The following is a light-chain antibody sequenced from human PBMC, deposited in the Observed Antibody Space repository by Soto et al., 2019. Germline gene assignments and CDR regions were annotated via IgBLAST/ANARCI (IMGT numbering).Light chain of an antibody. CDR2: GAS. Sequence: GERAPLSCTTSQSISSSFLAWYQQKPGQAPRLLIYGASSRATGIPDRFSDTGSETDFTLTISRLEPEDFAVYYCQQYDNSPITFGEGTLLDIK. J-gene: IGKJ5*01. CDR1: QSISSSF. V-gene: IGKV3-20*01. CDR3: QQYDNSPIT.